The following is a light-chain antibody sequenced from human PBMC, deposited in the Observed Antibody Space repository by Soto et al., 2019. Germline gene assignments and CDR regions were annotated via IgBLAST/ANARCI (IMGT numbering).Light chain of an antibody. CDR1: QTVRNNY. J-gene: IGKJ1*01. CDR2: GAS. Sequence: VLTQSPGTLSLSPGDRATLSCRASQTVRNNYLAWYQQKPGQAPRLLIYGASSRATGIPDRFSGSGSGTDFTLTISSLQPDDFGTYYCQEYNSYTGTFGPGTKVDIK. V-gene: IGKV3-20*01. CDR3: QEYNSYTGT.